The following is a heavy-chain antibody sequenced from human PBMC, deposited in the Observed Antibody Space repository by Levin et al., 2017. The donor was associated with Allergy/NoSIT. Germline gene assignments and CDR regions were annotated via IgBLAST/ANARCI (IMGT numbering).Heavy chain of an antibody. J-gene: IGHJ4*02. D-gene: IGHD4-17*01. V-gene: IGHV5-51*01. Sequence: GGSLRLSCKGSGYSFTSYWIGWVRQMPGKGLEWMGIIYPGDSDTSYSPSFQGQVTISTDKSINTAYLQMSSLKAADTAMYYCASGNGEYAEVRFDYWGQGTLVTVSS. CDR3: ASGNGEYAEVRFDY. CDR2: IYPGDSDT. CDR1: GYSFTSYW.